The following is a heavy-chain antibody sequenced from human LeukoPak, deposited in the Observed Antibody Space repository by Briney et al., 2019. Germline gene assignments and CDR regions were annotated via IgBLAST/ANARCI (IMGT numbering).Heavy chain of an antibody. J-gene: IGHJ4*02. CDR3: ARLLLAYYYDSSGYCFDY. Sequence: PGGSLRLSCAASGFTFSSYWMTWVRQAPGKGLEWVANIKQDGSEKYYVDSVNGRFTISRDNAKNSLYLQMNSLRAEDTAVYYCARLLLAYYYDSSGYCFDYWGQGTLVTVSS. CDR1: GFTFSSYW. D-gene: IGHD3-22*01. CDR2: IKQDGSEK. V-gene: IGHV3-7*01.